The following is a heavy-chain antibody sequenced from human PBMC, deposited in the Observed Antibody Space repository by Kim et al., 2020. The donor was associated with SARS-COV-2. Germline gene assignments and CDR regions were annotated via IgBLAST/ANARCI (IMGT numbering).Heavy chain of an antibody. J-gene: IGHJ6*02. V-gene: IGHV4-39*07. CDR3: ARDCSSTSCYEDYYGMDV. Sequence: SETLSLTCTVSGGSISSSSYYWGWIRQPPGKGLEWIGSIYYSGSTYYNPSLKSRVTISVDTSKNQFSLKLSSVTAADTAVYYCARDCSSTSCYEDYYGMDVWGQGTTVTVS. CDR1: GGSISSSSYY. CDR2: IYYSGST. D-gene: IGHD2-2*01.